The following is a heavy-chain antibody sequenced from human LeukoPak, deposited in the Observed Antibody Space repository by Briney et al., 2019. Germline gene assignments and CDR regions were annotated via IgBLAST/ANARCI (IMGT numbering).Heavy chain of an antibody. CDR2: ISYDGST. V-gene: IGHV3-30*18. CDR3: AKGIGELRMGNYYYYGMDV. D-gene: IGHD3-10*01. CDR1: GFTFSSYG. Sequence: GGSLRLSCAASGFTFSSYGMHWVRQAPGKGLEWVAVISYDGSTYADSVKGRFTISRDNSKNTLYLQMNSLRAEDTAVYYCAKGIGELRMGNYYYYGMDVWGQGTTVTVSS. J-gene: IGHJ6*02.